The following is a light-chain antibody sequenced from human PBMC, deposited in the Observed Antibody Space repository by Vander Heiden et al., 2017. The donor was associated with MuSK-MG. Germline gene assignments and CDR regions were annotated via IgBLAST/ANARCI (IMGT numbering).Light chain of an antibody. CDR3: AAWDDSLRGRV. J-gene: IGLJ3*02. V-gene: IGLV1-47*03. CDR2: RNN. Sequence: QSVLTQPPSASGTPGQRLTIPCSGSSSNIGSNYVYWYQQLPGTAPKLLIYRNNQRPSGVPDRFSGSKSGTSASLAISGLWSEDEADYYCAAWDDSLRGRVFGGGTKLTVL. CDR1: SSNIGSNY.